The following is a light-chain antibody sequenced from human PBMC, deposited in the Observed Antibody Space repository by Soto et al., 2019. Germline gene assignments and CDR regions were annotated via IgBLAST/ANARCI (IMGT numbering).Light chain of an antibody. CDR1: QSISSW. V-gene: IGKV1-33*01. Sequence: DIQMTPCPSPRSASVGDRVTITCRASQSISSWLAWYQQKPGKAPKLLIYDASNLEAGVPSRFRGSGSGTDFTLTISRLQPEDIATYYCKQYENLPTFGQRTRLEIK. J-gene: IGKJ5*01. CDR3: KQYENLPT. CDR2: DAS.